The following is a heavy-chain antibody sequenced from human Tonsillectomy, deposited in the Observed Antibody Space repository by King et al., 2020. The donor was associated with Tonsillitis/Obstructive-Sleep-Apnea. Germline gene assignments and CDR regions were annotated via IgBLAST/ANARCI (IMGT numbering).Heavy chain of an antibody. V-gene: IGHV3-43*02. CDR3: AKDIGESLAGAEYFQH. CDR1: GFTFDDYA. Sequence: VQLVESGGGVVQPGGSLRLSCAASGFTFDDYAMHWVRQAPGKGLEWVSLISGDGGSTYYADSVKGRFTISRDNSQNSLYLQMNSLRTEDTALYYCAKDIGESLAGAEYFQHWGQGTLVTVSS. D-gene: IGHD6-19*01. CDR2: ISGDGGST. J-gene: IGHJ1*01.